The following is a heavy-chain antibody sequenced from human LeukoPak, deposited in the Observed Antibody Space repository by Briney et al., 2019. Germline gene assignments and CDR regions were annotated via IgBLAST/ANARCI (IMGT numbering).Heavy chain of an antibody. CDR2: IYNTENI. D-gene: IGHD3-22*01. J-gene: IGHJ4*02. Sequence: SETLSLTCTVSRGSISGYYWSWIRQPAGKELEWIGRIYNTENINDNPSLKSRVTMSLDTSRNQFSLKLSSVTAADTAVYYCARAARQFHYYDSRPEGSYFDYWGQGTLVTVSS. CDR3: ARAARQFHYYDSRPEGSYFDY. V-gene: IGHV4-4*07. CDR1: RGSISGYY.